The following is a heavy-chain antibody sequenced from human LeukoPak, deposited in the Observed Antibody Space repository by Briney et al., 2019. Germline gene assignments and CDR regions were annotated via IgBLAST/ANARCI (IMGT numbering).Heavy chain of an antibody. CDR2: ISYDGSNK. Sequence: GGSLRLSCAASGFTFSSYAMHWVRQAPGKGLEWAAVISYDGSNKYYADSVKGRFTISRDNSKNTLYLQMNSLRAEDTAVYYCVRQPRGYSYGLDYWGQGTLVTVSS. CDR3: VRQPRGYSYGLDY. CDR1: GFTFSSYA. D-gene: IGHD5-18*01. J-gene: IGHJ4*02. V-gene: IGHV3-30*04.